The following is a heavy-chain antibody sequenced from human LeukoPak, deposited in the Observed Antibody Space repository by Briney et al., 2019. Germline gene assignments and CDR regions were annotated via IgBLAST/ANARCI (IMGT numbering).Heavy chain of an antibody. CDR3: VRAGIYASFDY. D-gene: IGHD6-13*01. CDR2: ISGSGDNT. Sequence: GGSLRLSCAASGFTFSSYWMTWVRQAPGKGLEWVSTISGSGDNTYYADSMKGRFTISRDNSKNSLSLQLNSLRADDTAVYFCVRAGIYASFDYWGQGTPVTVSS. CDR1: GFTFSSYW. V-gene: IGHV3-23*01. J-gene: IGHJ4*02.